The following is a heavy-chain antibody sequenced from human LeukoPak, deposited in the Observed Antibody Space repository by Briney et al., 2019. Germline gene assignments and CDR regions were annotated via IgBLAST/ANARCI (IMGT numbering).Heavy chain of an antibody. CDR3: ARDLGTIFGVVPGY. V-gene: IGHV1-18*01. CDR1: GYTFTSYG. Sequence: ASVKVSCKASGYTFTSYGISWVRQAPGQGLEWMGWISAYNGNTNYAQKLQGRVTKTTDTSTSTAYMELRSLRSDDTAVYYCARDLGTIFGVVPGYWGQGTLVTVSS. D-gene: IGHD3-3*01. J-gene: IGHJ4*02. CDR2: ISAYNGNT.